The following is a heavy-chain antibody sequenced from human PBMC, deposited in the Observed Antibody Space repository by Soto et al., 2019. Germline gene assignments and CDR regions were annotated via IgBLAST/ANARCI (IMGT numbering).Heavy chain of an antibody. Sequence: QVQLVQSGAEVKKPGASVKVSCKASGYTFTSYAMHWVRQAPGQRLEWMGWINAGNGNTKYSQKFQGRVTITRDTSASTAYMELSSLRSEDTAVYYCARDISPYCSGGSCYYYFDYWGQGTLVTVSS. CDR2: INAGNGNT. V-gene: IGHV1-3*01. D-gene: IGHD2-15*01. CDR3: ARDISPYCSGGSCYYYFDY. CDR1: GYTFTSYA. J-gene: IGHJ4*02.